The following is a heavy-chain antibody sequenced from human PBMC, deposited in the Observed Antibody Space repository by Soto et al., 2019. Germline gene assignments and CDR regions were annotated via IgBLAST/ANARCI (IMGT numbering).Heavy chain of an antibody. CDR1: GFTFSSYA. D-gene: IGHD6-6*01. CDR3: AKRSSSSTFDY. CDR2: ISGSDDST. V-gene: IGHV3-23*01. Sequence: LRPSCAASGFTFSSYAMSWVRQAPGKGLEWVSVISGSDDSTYYADSVKGRFTISRDNSKNTLYLQMNSLRAEDTAVYYCAKRSSSSTFDYWGQGTLVTVSS. J-gene: IGHJ4*02.